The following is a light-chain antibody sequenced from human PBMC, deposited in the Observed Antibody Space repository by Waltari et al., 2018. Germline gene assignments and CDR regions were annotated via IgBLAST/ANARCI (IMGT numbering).Light chain of an antibody. V-gene: IGKV3-15*01. CDR2: GAS. CDR3: HQYNIRPPFT. CDR1: QSVGTN. Sequence: ETVMTQSPTTLPVSPGEGVPPSFRASQSVGTNLAWHQHKPGQPPRLLIYGASTRAAGIPVRFTGSGSGTEFALTNCGLQSADFAFYYCHQYNIRPPFTFDPGTKVDI. J-gene: IGKJ3*01.